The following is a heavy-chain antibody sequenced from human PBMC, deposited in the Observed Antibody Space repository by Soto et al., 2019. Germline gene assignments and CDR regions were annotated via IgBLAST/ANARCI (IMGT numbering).Heavy chain of an antibody. CDR2: ISAYNGNT. Sequence: ASVKVSCKASGYTFTSYGISWVRQAPGQGLEWMGWISAYNGNTNYAQKLQGRVTMTTDTSTSTAYMELRSLRSDDTAVYYCARLTLADCGGDCYSPDAFDIWGQGTMVTVSS. J-gene: IGHJ3*02. V-gene: IGHV1-18*01. CDR3: ARLTLADCGGDCYSPDAFDI. D-gene: IGHD2-21*02. CDR1: GYTFTSYG.